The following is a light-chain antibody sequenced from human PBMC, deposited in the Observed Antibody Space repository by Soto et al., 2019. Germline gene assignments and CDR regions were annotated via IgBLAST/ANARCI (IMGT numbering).Light chain of an antibody. Sequence: EIVMTQSPGTLSVSPGERATLSCRASQSVRSNLAWYQQKPGQTPRLVIYGASTRATAIPARFSGSGSGTEFTLTISSLQSEDFAVYYCQHYDHWPLSFGGGTKVE. J-gene: IGKJ4*01. CDR1: QSVRSN. V-gene: IGKV3-15*01. CDR2: GAS. CDR3: QHYDHWPLS.